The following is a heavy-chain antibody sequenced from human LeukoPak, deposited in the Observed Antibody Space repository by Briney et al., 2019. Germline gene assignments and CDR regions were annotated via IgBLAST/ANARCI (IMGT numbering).Heavy chain of an antibody. J-gene: IGHJ5*02. CDR1: GGSISSGGYY. V-gene: IGHV4-31*03. CDR2: IYYNGNT. CDR3: ARGFDYYDSRGAFDP. Sequence: SETLSLTCTVSGGSISSGGYYWSWIRQHPGKGLEWIGYIYYNGNTYYNPSLKSRVTMSVDTSKNQFSLKLSSVTAADTAVYYCARGFDYYDSRGAFDPWGQGTLVTVSS. D-gene: IGHD3-22*01.